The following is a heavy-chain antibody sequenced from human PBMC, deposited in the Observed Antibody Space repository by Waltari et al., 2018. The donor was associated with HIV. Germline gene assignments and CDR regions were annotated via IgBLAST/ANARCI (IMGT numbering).Heavy chain of an antibody. J-gene: IGHJ6*02. CDR2: INHSGST. V-gene: IGHV4-34*01. Sequence: QVQLQQWGAGLLKPSETLSLTCAVYGGSFSGYYWSWIRQPPGKGLEWIGEINHSGSTNYNPSLKSRVTISVDTSKNQFSLKLSSVTAADTAVYYCARGGILTGYPYYYYGMDVWGQGTTVTVSS. CDR3: ARGGILTGYPYYYYGMDV. D-gene: IGHD3-9*01. CDR1: GGSFSGYY.